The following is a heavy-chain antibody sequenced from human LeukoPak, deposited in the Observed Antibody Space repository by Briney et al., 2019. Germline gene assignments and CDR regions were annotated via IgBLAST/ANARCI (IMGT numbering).Heavy chain of an antibody. V-gene: IGHV4-34*01. CDR2: INHSGST. CDR1: GGSFSGYY. CDR3: ASQPSSYAGY. D-gene: IGHD5-12*01. J-gene: IGHJ4*02. Sequence: SETLSLTCAVYGGSFSGYYWSWIRQPPGKGLEWIGEINHSGSTNYNPSLKSRVTISVDTSKNQFSLKLSSVTAADTAVYYCASQPSSYAGYWGQGTLVTVSS.